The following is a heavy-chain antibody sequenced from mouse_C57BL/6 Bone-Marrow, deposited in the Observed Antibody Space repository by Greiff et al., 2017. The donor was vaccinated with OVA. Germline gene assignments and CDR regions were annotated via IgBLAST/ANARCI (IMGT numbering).Heavy chain of an antibody. Sequence: VQGVESGAELARPGASVKLSCKASGYTFTSYGISWVKQRTGQGLEWIGEIYPRSGNTYYNEKFKGKATLTADKSSSTAYMELRSLTSEDSAVYFCARYYYGMDYWGQGTSVTVSS. J-gene: IGHJ4*01. CDR1: GYTFTSYG. CDR2: IYPRSGNT. V-gene: IGHV1-81*01. CDR3: ARYYYGMDY.